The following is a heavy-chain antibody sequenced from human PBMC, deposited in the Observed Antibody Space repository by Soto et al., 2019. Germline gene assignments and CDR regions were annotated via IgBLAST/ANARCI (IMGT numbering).Heavy chain of an antibody. Sequence: QLQLQESGPGLVKPSETLSLTCTVSGGSINNDNYYWGWIRQPPGKGLEWIGIIFYNGFTYYSPSLKSRVTISEDTSKNQVSLKLTSVTAADTALYYCARQDDFWSGSGWFDPWGQGTLVTVSS. J-gene: IGHJ5*02. V-gene: IGHV4-39*01. CDR1: GGSINNDNYY. D-gene: IGHD3-3*01. CDR3: ARQDDFWSGSGWFDP. CDR2: IFYNGFT.